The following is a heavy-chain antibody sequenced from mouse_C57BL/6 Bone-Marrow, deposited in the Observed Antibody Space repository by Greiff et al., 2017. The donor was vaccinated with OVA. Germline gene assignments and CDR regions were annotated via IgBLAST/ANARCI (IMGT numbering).Heavy chain of an antibody. CDR3: TTDYDGSSPFDY. CDR2: IDPEDGDT. J-gene: IGHJ2*01. Sequence: VQLKQSGAELVRPGASVKLSCTASGFNIKDYYMHWVKQRPEQGLEWIGRIDPEDGDTEYAPQFQGKATMPADTSSNTAYLQLSSLTSEDTADYYCTTDYDGSSPFDYWGQGTTLTVSS. V-gene: IGHV14-1*01. CDR1: GFNIKDYY. D-gene: IGHD1-1*01.